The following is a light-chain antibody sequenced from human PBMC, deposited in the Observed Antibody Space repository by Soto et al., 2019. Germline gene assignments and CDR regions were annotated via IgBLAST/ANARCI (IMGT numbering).Light chain of an antibody. Sequence: DVVMTQSPLSLPVTLGQPASISCRSSQSLVYSDGNTYLSWFQQRPGQSPRRLIYKVSTRDSGVPDRFSGSGSGADFTLKISRVEAEEGGVYYCLQGTHWPRTFGQGTKVEIK. V-gene: IGKV2-30*01. J-gene: IGKJ1*01. CDR1: QSLVYSDGNTY. CDR3: LQGTHWPRT. CDR2: KVS.